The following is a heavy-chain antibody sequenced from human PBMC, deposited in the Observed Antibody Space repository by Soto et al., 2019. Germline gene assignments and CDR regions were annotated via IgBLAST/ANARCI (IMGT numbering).Heavy chain of an antibody. V-gene: IGHV6-1*01. CDR1: GDSVSSNSAA. J-gene: IGHJ6*02. Sequence: TLSLTCAISGDSVSSNSAAWNWIRQSPSRGLEWLGRTYYRSKWYNDYAVSVKSRITINPDTSKNQLSLQLNSVTPEDTAVYYCARDSHIVVVVAATIDYYYYGMDVWGQGTTDTVSS. CDR3: ARDSHIVVVVAATIDYYYYGMDV. CDR2: TYYRSKWYN. D-gene: IGHD2-15*01.